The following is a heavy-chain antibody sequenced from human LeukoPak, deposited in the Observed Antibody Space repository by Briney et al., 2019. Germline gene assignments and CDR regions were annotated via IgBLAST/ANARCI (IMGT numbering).Heavy chain of an antibody. CDR3: SRWGYYGSGSYSP. CDR1: AFTLSDYY. V-gene: IGHV3-11*01. D-gene: IGHD3-10*01. Sequence: PPRSLRPSSAVYAFTLSDYYMSWIRHAQEDGMEWVSYISSSGSTINYADSVKGRFTISRDNAKNSVYLQMNSLRAEGTAVYDCSRWGYYGSGSYSPWGQGTLVTVS. J-gene: IGHJ4*02. CDR2: ISSSGSTI.